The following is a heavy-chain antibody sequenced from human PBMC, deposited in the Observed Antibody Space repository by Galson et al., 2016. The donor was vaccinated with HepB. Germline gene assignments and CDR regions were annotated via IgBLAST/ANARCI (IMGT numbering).Heavy chain of an antibody. V-gene: IGHV5-51*01. J-gene: IGHJ4*01. CDR3: ARHDTLGQKRGVVDL. D-gene: IGHD2-15*01. Sequence: QSGAEVKKPGESLKISCKDSGNSFTNYWIGWVRQMPGKGLEWMGIIYPDDSDARYSPSFQGHVTISAARSISTAYLQWSSLKASDTAIYYCARHDTLGQKRGVVDLWGQGTLVTVSS. CDR2: IYPDDSDA. CDR1: GNSFTNYW.